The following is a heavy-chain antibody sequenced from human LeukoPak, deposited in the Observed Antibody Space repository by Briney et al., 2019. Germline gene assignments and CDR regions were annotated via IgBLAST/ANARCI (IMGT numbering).Heavy chain of an antibody. Sequence: ASVKVSCKASGYTFTDYYMHWVRQAPGQGLEWMGWINPNSGCTKYAQKFQGRVTMTRDPSINTAYMELSRLTYDDTAVYYCAGLPRYNWNEPLDYWGQGTLVTVSS. CDR1: GYTFTDYY. J-gene: IGHJ4*02. CDR3: AGLPRYNWNEPLDY. V-gene: IGHV1-2*02. CDR2: INPNSGCT. D-gene: IGHD1-20*01.